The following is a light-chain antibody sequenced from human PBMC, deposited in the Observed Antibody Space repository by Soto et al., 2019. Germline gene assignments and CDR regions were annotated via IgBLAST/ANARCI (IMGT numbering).Light chain of an antibody. CDR3: QQYNNWPPWT. CDR1: QSVSGN. V-gene: IGKV3-15*01. J-gene: IGKJ1*01. Sequence: EIVMTQSPATLSVSPGERATLSCRASQSVSGNLAWYQQKPGQAPRLLIYGASTRATAIPARFSGSGSGTEFTHTISSLQSEDFAVYYCQQYNNWPPWTFGQGTKVEIK. CDR2: GAS.